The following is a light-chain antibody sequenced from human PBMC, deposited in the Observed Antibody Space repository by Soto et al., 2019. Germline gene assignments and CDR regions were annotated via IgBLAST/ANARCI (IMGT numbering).Light chain of an antibody. V-gene: IGKV1-5*03. CDR1: QTISSW. Sequence: DIHMTQSPSTLSGSVGHRLTISCQASQTISSWLAWYQQKPGKAPKIMIYKASTLKSGVPSRFSGSVSGTEGTITISSLQKDDGSTYYCQHYNSYSEAFGQGTKVDIK. CDR2: KAS. J-gene: IGKJ1*01. CDR3: QHYNSYSEA.